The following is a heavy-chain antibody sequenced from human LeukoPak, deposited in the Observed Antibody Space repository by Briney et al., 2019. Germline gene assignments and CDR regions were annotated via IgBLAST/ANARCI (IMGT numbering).Heavy chain of an antibody. V-gene: IGHV3-21*01. Sequence: KPGGSLRLSCAASGFTFSSYSMNWVRQAPGKGLEWVSSISSSSSYIYYADSVKGRFTISRDNAKNSLYLQMNSLRAEDTAVYYCARDSGHDFDYWGQGTLSPSPQ. J-gene: IGHJ4*02. CDR3: ARDSGHDFDY. D-gene: IGHD5-12*01. CDR2: ISSSSSYI. CDR1: GFTFSSYS.